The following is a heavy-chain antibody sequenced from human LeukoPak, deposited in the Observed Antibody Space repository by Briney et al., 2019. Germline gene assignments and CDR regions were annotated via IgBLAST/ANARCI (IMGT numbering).Heavy chain of an antibody. V-gene: IGHV4-39*01. D-gene: IGHD5-18*01. CDR1: GGSISSSSYY. J-gene: IGHJ5*02. CDR2: IYYSGST. Sequence: SETLSLTCTVSGGSISSSSYYWGWIRQPPGKGLEWIGGIYYSGSTYYNPSLKSRVTISVDTSKNQFSLKLSSVTAADTAVYYCARHWEYSPSHFDPWGQGTLVTVSS. CDR3: ARHWEYSPSHFDP.